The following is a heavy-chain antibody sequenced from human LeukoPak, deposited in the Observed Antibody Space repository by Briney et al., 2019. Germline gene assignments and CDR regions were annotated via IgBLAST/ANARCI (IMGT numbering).Heavy chain of an antibody. CDR3: ARAPISYYYDSSGSKKGDYFDY. J-gene: IGHJ4*02. V-gene: IGHV3-48*03. Sequence: PGGSLILSCAASGFTFSSYEINWVRPAPGKGLEWGSYISSSGITIYYADSVKGRFTISRDNAKNSLYLQINSLRAEATAVYYCARAPISYYYDSSGSKKGDYFDYWGQGPLVTVYS. CDR2: ISSSGITI. CDR1: GFTFSSYE. D-gene: IGHD3-22*01.